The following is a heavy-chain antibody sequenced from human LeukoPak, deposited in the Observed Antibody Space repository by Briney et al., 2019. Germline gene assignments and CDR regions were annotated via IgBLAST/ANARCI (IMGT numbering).Heavy chain of an antibody. D-gene: IGHD3-22*01. CDR3: ARQWLLTVEYFQH. CDR1: GGSISSSSYY. CDR2: IYYSGST. J-gene: IGHJ1*01. Sequence: SETLSLTCTVSGGSISSSSYYWGWIRQPPGKGLEWIGSIYYSGSTYYNPSLKSRVTISVDTSKNQFSLKLCSVTAADTAVYYCARQWLLTVEYFQHWGQGTLVTVSS. V-gene: IGHV4-39*01.